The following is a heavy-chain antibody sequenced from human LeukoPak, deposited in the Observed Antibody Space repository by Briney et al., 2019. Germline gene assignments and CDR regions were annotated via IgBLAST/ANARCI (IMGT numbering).Heavy chain of an antibody. CDR2: IYTSGST. J-gene: IGHJ5*02. D-gene: IGHD3-10*01. V-gene: IGHV4-4*07. CDR1: GGSFSGYY. Sequence: PSETLSLTCDVYGGSFSGYYWSWIRQPAGKGLEWIGRIYTSGSTNYNPSLKSRVTISVDTSKNQFSLKLSSVTAADTAVYYCAREVTYYYGSGRDWFDPWGQGTLVTVSS. CDR3: AREVTYYYGSGRDWFDP.